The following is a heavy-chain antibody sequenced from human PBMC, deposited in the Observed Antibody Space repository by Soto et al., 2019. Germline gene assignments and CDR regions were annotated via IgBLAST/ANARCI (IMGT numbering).Heavy chain of an antibody. J-gene: IGHJ4*02. D-gene: IGHD6-19*01. CDR3: ASQWLVIN. CDR1: GGSISNFY. V-gene: IGHV4-59*08. CDR2: VDYSGTA. Sequence: SETLSLTCTVSGGSISNFYWSWIRQPPGKGLEWIGYVDYSGTANYNPSLKSRVSMSVDTSKNQLSLKVTSVTAADTAMYYCASQWLVINWGQGTLVTVSS.